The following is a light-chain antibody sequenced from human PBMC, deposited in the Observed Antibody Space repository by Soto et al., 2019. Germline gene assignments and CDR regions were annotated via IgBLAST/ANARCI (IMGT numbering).Light chain of an antibody. V-gene: IGLV2-14*01. CDR3: SSYTSGSTVV. CDR2: DVT. J-gene: IGLJ2*01. Sequence: QSALTQPASVSGSPGQSITISCTGTSSDVGAYNYVSWYQQHPGKAPKLIIYDVTNRPSGVSNRFSGSKSGNTASLTISGLQAEDEADYYCSSYTSGSTVVFGGGTKLTVL. CDR1: SSDVGAYNY.